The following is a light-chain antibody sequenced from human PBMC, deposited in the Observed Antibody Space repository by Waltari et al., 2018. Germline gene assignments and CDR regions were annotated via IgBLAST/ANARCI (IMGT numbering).Light chain of an antibody. CDR2: DVT. CDR1: SSDVGGYNY. J-gene: IGLJ3*02. CDR3: CSFRSSSTWV. Sequence: QSALTQPASVSGSPGQSITISCTGTSSDVGGYNYVSWYQQHPGKAPKLMIYDVTNPPSGVSHRFSGSKSGDTASLTISGLQAEDEADYYCCSFRSSSTWVFGGGTKLTVL. V-gene: IGLV2-14*01.